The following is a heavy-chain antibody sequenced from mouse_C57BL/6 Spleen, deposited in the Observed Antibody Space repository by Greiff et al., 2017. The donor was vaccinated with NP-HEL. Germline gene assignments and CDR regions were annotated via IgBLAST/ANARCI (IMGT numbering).Heavy chain of an antibody. J-gene: IGHJ1*03. CDR2: IDPSDSET. Sequence: QVQLQQPGAELVRPGSSVKLSCKASGYTFTSYWMHWVKQRPIQGLEWIGNIDPSDSETHYNQKFKDKATLTVDKSSSTAYMQLSSLTSEDSAVYYCARSHDYGSSYGYFDVWGTGTTVTVAS. CDR3: ARSHDYGSSYGYFDV. CDR1: GYTFTSYW. V-gene: IGHV1-52*01. D-gene: IGHD1-1*01.